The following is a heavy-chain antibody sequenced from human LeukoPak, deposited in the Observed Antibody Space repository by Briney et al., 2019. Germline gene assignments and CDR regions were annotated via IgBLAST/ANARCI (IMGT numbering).Heavy chain of an antibody. CDR2: IYTSGST. V-gene: IGHV4-61*02. D-gene: IGHD5-24*01. Sequence: PSETLSLTCTVSGGSISSGSYYWSWIRQPAGKGLEWIGRIYTSGSTNYNPSLKSRVTISVDTSTNQFSLKLRSVTAADTAVYYCARRDGYNYYFDYRGQGTLVTVSS. CDR3: ARRDGYNYYFDY. CDR1: GGSISSGSYY. J-gene: IGHJ4*02.